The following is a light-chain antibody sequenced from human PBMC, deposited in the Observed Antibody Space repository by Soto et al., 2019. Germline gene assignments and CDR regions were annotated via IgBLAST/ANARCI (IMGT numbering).Light chain of an antibody. Sequence: EIALTQSPGTLSLSPGERATRTCRASQSVSSSYLAWYQQKPGQAPRLLIYGASSRATGIPDRFSGSGSGTDFTLTISRLEPEDFAVYYCQQYGSSPYTFGQGTKLEIK. CDR2: GAS. CDR1: QSVSSSY. J-gene: IGKJ2*01. CDR3: QQYGSSPYT. V-gene: IGKV3-20*01.